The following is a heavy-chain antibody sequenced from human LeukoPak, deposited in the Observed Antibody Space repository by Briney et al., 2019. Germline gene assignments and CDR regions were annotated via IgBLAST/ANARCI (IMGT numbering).Heavy chain of an antibody. Sequence: PGGSLRLSCAASGFTVSSNYMSWVRQAPGKGLEWVSAIYSGGSTYYADSVKGRFTISRDTSKNTLYLQMNSLRAEDTAVYYCARDRGSGWPTFDYWGQGTLVTVSS. J-gene: IGHJ4*02. V-gene: IGHV3-53*01. CDR3: ARDRGSGWPTFDY. D-gene: IGHD6-19*01. CDR2: IYSGGST. CDR1: GFTVSSNY.